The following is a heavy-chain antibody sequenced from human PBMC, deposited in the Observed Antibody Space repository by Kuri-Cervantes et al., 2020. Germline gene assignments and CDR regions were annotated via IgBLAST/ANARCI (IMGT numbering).Heavy chain of an antibody. CDR1: GFTFSSYS. J-gene: IGHJ4*02. CDR3: ARDSKVIAVATEFDY. CDR2: ISSSSSYI. V-gene: IGHV3-21*01. Sequence: GYRRLSRAASGFTFSSYSMNWVRQAPGKGLEWVSSISSSSSYIYYVDSVKGRFTISRDNAKNSLYLQMNSLRAEDTAVYYCARDSKVIAVATEFDYWGQGTLVTVSS. D-gene: IGHD6-19*01.